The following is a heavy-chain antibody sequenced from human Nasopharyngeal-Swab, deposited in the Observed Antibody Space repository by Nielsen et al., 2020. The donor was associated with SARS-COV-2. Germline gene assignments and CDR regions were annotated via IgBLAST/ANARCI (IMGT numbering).Heavy chain of an antibody. CDR2: IYPGDSDT. Sequence: GESLKISCKGSGYSFTAYWIGWVRQMPGKGLEWMGIIYPGDSDTRYSPSFQGQVTISADKSISTAYLQWSSLKASDTAIYYCARHPFPRGDYYGMDVWGQGTTVTVSS. CDR3: ARHPFPRGDYYGMDV. J-gene: IGHJ6*02. CDR1: GYSFTAYW. D-gene: IGHD2-15*01. V-gene: IGHV5-51*01.